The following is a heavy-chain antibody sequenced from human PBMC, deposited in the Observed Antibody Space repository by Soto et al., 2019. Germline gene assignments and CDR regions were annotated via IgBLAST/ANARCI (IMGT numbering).Heavy chain of an antibody. CDR1: GYTFTSYA. J-gene: IGHJ4*02. Sequence: SVKVSCKASGYTFTSYAMHWVRQAPGQRLEWMGWINAGNGNTKYSQELQGRVTITRDTSASTAYMELNSLRSEDTAVYYCARSSSYYFIDDYWGQGTLVTVST. CDR3: ARSSSYYFIDDY. V-gene: IGHV1-3*01. CDR2: INAGNGNT. D-gene: IGHD3-22*01.